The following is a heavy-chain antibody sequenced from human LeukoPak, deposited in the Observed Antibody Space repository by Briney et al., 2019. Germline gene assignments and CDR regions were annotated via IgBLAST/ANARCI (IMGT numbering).Heavy chain of an antibody. CDR1: GGTFSSYA. D-gene: IGHD3-10*01. CDR3: ARDRFYGSGTYYRFDY. V-gene: IGHV1-69*13. CDR2: IIPIFGTA. J-gene: IGHJ4*02. Sequence: SVKVSRKASGGTFSSYAISWVRQAPGQRLEWMGGIIPIFGTANYAQKFQGRVTITADESTSTAYMELSSLRSEDTAMYYCARDRFYGSGTYYRFDYWGQGTLVIVSS.